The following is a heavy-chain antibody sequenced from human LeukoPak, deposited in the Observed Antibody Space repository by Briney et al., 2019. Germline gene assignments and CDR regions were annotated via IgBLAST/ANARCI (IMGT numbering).Heavy chain of an antibody. CDR2: IYGDGRT. D-gene: IGHD4-17*01. V-gene: IGHV3-66*01. Sequence: GGSLRLSCVVSGFSVSNNYIIWVRQAPGNGLERVSVIYGDGRTSHSASVRGRFTISRDNSKNTLYLQMNSLRAEDTAVYYCARDAATVTLLPDYWGQGTLVTVSS. CDR3: ARDAATVTLLPDY. J-gene: IGHJ4*02. CDR1: GFSVSNNY.